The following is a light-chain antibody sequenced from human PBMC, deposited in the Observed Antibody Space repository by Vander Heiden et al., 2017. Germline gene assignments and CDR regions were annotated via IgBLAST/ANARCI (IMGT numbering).Light chain of an antibody. Sequence: QSDLTQPASGSGSPVQSITISCTGTSSDVGGYNYVSWYQQHPGKAPKLMIYEVSKRPSGVSNRFSGSKSGNTASLTISGLQAEDEADYYCSSYTSSSPMVFGGGTKLTVL. J-gene: IGLJ2*01. CDR1: SSDVGGYNY. CDR3: SSYTSSSPMV. V-gene: IGLV2-14*01. CDR2: EVS.